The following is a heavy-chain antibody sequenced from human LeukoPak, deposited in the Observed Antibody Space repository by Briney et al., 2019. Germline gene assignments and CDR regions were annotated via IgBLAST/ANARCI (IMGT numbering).Heavy chain of an antibody. CDR3: ARETDSSGFLTFDY. J-gene: IGHJ4*02. V-gene: IGHV4-39*07. CDR1: GGSISSSSYY. CDR2: IYYSGST. D-gene: IGHD3-22*01. Sequence: SETLSLTCTVSGGSISSSSYYWGWIRQPPGKGLEWIGSIYYSGSTYYNPSLKSRVTISKNQFSLKLSSVTAADTAVYYCARETDSSGFLTFDYWGQGTLVTVSS.